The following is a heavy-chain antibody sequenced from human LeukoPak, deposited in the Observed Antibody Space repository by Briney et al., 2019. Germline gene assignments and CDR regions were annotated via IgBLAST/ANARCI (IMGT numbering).Heavy chain of an antibody. D-gene: IGHD3-3*01. CDR1: GFTLSTYW. V-gene: IGHV4-34*01. CDR2: INHSGST. CDR3: ARIKGRITIFGRLRWFDP. Sequence: GSLRLSCVASGFTLSTYWMNWIRQPPGKGLEWIGEINHSGSTNYNPSLKSRVTISVDTSKNQFSLKLSSVTAADTAAYYCARIKGRITIFGRLRWFDPWGQGTLVTVSS. J-gene: IGHJ5*02.